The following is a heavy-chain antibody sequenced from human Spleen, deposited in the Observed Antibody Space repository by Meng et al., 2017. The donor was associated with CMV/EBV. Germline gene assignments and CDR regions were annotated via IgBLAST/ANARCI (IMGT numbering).Heavy chain of an antibody. CDR3: ARDLPVGAMGREH. CDR2: IDSGGSN. Sequence: EVRQVWCGGGLVQPGGSLGLSGAASGFTVSSNYMSWVRQAPGKGLEWVSVIDSGGSNYYADSVKGRFTISRDNSKNTLYLQMNSLRAEDTAVYYCARDLPVGAMGREHWGQGTLVTVSS. J-gene: IGHJ1*01. V-gene: IGHV3-53*01. D-gene: IGHD1-26*01. CDR1: GFTVSSNY.